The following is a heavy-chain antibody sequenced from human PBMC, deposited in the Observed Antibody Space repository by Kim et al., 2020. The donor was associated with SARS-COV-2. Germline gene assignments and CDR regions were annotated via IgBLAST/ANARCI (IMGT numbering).Heavy chain of an antibody. V-gene: IGHV4-39*01. CDR1: GGSISSSSYY. J-gene: IGHJ4*02. CDR2: IYYSGST. Sequence: SETLSLTCTVSGGSISSSSYYWGWIRQPPGKGLEWIGSIYYSGSTYYNPSLKSRVTISVDTSKNQFSLKLSSVTAADTAVYYCAIRAAAGSDYWGQGTLVTVSS. CDR3: AIRAAAGSDY. D-gene: IGHD6-13*01.